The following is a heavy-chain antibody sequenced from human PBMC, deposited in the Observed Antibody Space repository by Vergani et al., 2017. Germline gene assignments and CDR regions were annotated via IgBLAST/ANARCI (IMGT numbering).Heavy chain of an antibody. D-gene: IGHD6-19*01. CDR3: ARAARIAVAGTLDY. Sequence: QVQLVESGGGVVQPGGSLRLSCAASGFTFSSYGMHWVRQAPGKGLEWVAFIRYDGSNKYYADSVKGRFTISRDNSKNTLYLQMNSLRAEDTAVYYCARAARIAVAGTLDYWGQGTLVTVSS. CDR2: IRYDGSNK. J-gene: IGHJ4*02. V-gene: IGHV3-30*02. CDR1: GFTFSSYG.